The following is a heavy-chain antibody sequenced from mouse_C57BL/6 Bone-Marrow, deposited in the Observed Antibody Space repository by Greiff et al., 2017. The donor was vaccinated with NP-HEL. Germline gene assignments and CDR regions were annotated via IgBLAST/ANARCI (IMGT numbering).Heavy chain of an antibody. CDR1: GYTFTSYG. D-gene: IGHD1-1*01. CDR2: IYPRSGNT. Sequence: VMLVESGAELARPGASVKLSCKASGYTFTSYGISWVKQRTGQGLEWIGEIYPRSGNTYYIEKFKGKATLTADKSSSTAYMELRSLTSEDSAVYFCAREGLHGSSYFDYWGQGTTLTVSS. J-gene: IGHJ2*01. V-gene: IGHV1-81*01. CDR3: AREGLHGSSYFDY.